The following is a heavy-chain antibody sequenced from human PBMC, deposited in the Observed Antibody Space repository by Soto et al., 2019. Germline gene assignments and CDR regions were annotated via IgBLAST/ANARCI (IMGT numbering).Heavy chain of an antibody. CDR3: AKVHFWSGYCCPYFDY. V-gene: IGHV3-23*01. Sequence: PGGSLRLSCAASGFTFSSYAMSWVRQAPGKGLEWVSAISGSGGSTYYADSVKGRFTISRDNSKNTLYLQMNSLRAEDTAVYYCAKVHFWSGYCCPYFDYWGQGTLVTVSS. CDR2: ISGSGGST. D-gene: IGHD3-3*02. CDR1: GFTFSSYA. J-gene: IGHJ4*02.